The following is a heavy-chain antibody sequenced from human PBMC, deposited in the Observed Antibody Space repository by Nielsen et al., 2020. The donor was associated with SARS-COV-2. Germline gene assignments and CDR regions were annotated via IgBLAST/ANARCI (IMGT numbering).Heavy chain of an antibody. CDR3: ARAGALSSSWYSMDF. V-gene: IGHV3-13*01. CDR1: GFTINNYD. J-gene: IGHJ6*02. D-gene: IGHD6-13*01. CDR2: IGTGGDT. Sequence: GGSLRLSCAASGFTINNYDMHWVRQATGKGLEWVSAIGTGGDTFYPGSVKGRFTISRENAKNSLYLQMNSLRAGDTAVYYCARAGALSSSWYSMDFWGQGTTVTVSS.